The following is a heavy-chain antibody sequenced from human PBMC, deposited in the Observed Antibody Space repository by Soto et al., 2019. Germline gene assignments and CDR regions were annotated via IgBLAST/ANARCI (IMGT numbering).Heavy chain of an antibody. V-gene: IGHV3-7*05. CDR1: GFTFSSYW. Sequence: GGSLRLSCAASGFTFSSYWMSWVRQAPGKGLEWVANIKQDGSEKYYVDSVKGRFTISRDNAKNSLYLQMNSLRAEDTAVYYCARDEGVGSITIFGVVISSLNWFDPWGQGTLVTVSS. CDR3: ARDEGVGSITIFGVVISSLNWFDP. CDR2: IKQDGSEK. D-gene: IGHD3-3*01. J-gene: IGHJ5*02.